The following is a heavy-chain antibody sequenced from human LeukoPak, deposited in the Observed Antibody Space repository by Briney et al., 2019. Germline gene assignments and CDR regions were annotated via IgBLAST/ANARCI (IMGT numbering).Heavy chain of an antibody. CDR2: TYYRSKWYN. Sequence: SQTLSLTCAISGDSVSSNSAAWNWIRRSPSRGLEWLGRTYYRSKWYNDYAVSVKSRITINADTSKNQFSLKLSSVTAADTAVYYCARHIELRYFDWLLPSVCYFDHWGQGTLVTVSS. J-gene: IGHJ4*02. D-gene: IGHD3-9*01. V-gene: IGHV6-1*01. CDR3: ARHIELRYFDWLLPSVCYFDH. CDR1: GDSVSSNSAA.